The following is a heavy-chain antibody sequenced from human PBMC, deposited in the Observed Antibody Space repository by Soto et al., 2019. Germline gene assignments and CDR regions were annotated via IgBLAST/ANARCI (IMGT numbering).Heavy chain of an antibody. J-gene: IGHJ4*02. CDR2: INVGNGNT. CDR3: AREGAHYTPLDH. V-gene: IGHV1-3*01. Sequence: PGASVKVSCKASGYTFTDYAIHWVRQAPGQGLEWMGWINVGNGNTGYSRKFQGRVTNVRDMSASTAYIEVTSLTSEDTAIYYCAREGAHYTPLDHWGQGTLVTVSS. D-gene: IGHD2-15*01. CDR1: GYTFTDYA.